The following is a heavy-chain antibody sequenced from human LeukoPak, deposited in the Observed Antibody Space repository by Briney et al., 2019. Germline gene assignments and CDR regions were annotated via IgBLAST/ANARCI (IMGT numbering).Heavy chain of an antibody. CDR3: AKARAHYYGSGSPLVD. Sequence: GGSLRLSCAASGFAFSFYGMHWVRQAPGKGLEWVAFIRYDGSNKYYADSVKGRFTISRDNSKNTLHLQMYSLRAEDTAVYYCAKARAHYYGSGSPLVDWGQGTLVSVSS. J-gene: IGHJ4*02. CDR1: GFAFSFYG. CDR2: IRYDGSNK. D-gene: IGHD3-10*01. V-gene: IGHV3-30*02.